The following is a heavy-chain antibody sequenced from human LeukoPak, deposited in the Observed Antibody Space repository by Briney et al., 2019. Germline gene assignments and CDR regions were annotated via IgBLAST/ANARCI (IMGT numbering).Heavy chain of an antibody. Sequence: ASVKVSRKASGYTFTGYYMHWVRQAPGQGLEWMGWINPNSGGTNYAQKFQGRVTMTRDTSISTAYMELSRLRSDDTAVYYCAGDYYDFWSGFPEFAFDIWGQGTMVTVSS. V-gene: IGHV1-2*02. J-gene: IGHJ3*02. D-gene: IGHD3-3*01. CDR1: GYTFTGYY. CDR2: INPNSGGT. CDR3: AGDYYDFWSGFPEFAFDI.